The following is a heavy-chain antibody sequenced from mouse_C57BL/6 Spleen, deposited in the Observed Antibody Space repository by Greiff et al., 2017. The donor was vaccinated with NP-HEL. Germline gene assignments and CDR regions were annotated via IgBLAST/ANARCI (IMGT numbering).Heavy chain of an antibody. CDR3: TTWGSPWFAY. CDR2: IDPENGDT. Sequence: EVQLQQSGAELVRPGASVKLSCTASGFNIKDDYMHWVKQRPEQGLEWIGWIDPENGDTEYASKFQGKATITADTSSNTAYLQLSSLTSEDTAVYYCTTWGSPWFAYWGQGTLVTVSA. J-gene: IGHJ3*01. D-gene: IGHD3-1*01. CDR1: GFNIKDDY. V-gene: IGHV14-4*01.